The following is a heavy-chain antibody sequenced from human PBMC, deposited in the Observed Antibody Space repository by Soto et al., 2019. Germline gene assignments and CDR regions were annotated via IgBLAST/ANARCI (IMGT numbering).Heavy chain of an antibody. CDR3: ARGMGPYYYYGMDV. CDR1: GFTFSSYA. D-gene: IGHD1-26*01. V-gene: IGHV3-30-3*01. Sequence: PGGSLRLSCAASGFTFSSYAMHWVRQAPGKGLEWVAVISYDGSNKYYADSVKGRFTISRDNSKNTLYLQMNSLRAEDTAVYYCARGMGPYYYYGMDVWGQGTKVTVYS. CDR2: ISYDGSNK. J-gene: IGHJ6*02.